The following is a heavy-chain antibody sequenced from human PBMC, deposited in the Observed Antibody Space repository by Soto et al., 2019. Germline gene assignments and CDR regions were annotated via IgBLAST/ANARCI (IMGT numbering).Heavy chain of an antibody. CDR1: GGSFDDFY. J-gene: IGHJ6*04. V-gene: IGHV4-34*01. Sequence: PSETLSLTCAFYGGSFDDFYWSWVRQSPGKGLEWVGEISHDGGTNYSPSLASRVSISVDTSKNQFSLKLSSVTAADTAVYYCARARKGSGSDYYYHYGMDVWGKGTTVT. CDR3: ARARKGSGSDYYYHYGMDV. CDR2: ISHDGGT. D-gene: IGHD3-3*01.